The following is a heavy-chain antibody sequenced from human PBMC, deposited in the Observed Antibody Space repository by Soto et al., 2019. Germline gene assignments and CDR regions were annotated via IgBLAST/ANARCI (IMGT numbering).Heavy chain of an antibody. V-gene: IGHV3-15*07. J-gene: IGHJ6*02. CDR1: GVTFGNDW. CDR2: IKSKTDGGTT. D-gene: IGHD5-18*01. Sequence: PACAGSGVTFGNDWRKCLRQAPEKGQEWVGRIKSKTDGGTTDYAAPVKGRFTISRDDSKNTLYLQMNSLKTEDTAVYYCTTDNAVDTAMVTYYYYYGMDVWGQGTTVTVSS. CDR3: TTDNAVDTAMVTYYYYYGMDV.